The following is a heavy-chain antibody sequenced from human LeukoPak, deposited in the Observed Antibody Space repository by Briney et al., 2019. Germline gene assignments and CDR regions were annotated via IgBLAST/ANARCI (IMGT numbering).Heavy chain of an antibody. D-gene: IGHD3-22*01. V-gene: IGHV3-64D*06. J-gene: IGHJ4*02. CDR2: ITTNGGNT. CDR1: GFIFSNYA. Sequence: PGRSLRLSCSASGFIFSNYAMHWVRQAPGKGLEYVASITTNGGNTYYADSVRGRFTISRDNPKNTLYLQMSSLRPEDTAVYYCVTNKLQDTSGYYYAYFHYWGQGTLVTVSS. CDR3: VTNKLQDTSGYYYAYFHY.